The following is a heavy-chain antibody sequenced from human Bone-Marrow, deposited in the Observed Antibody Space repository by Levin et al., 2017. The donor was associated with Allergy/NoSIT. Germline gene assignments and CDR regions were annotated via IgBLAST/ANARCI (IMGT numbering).Heavy chain of an antibody. CDR3: ARGSGAFGNYYMDV. CDR1: GFTFSSYA. V-gene: IGHV3-23*01. CDR2: ISGSGGGT. Sequence: PGGSLRLSCAASGFTFSSYAMSWVRQAPGKGLEWVSAISGSGGGTYYADSVKGRFTISRDNSKNTLYLQVNSLRAEDTAIYYCARGSGAFGNYYMDVWGKGTTVTVSS. D-gene: IGHD1-14*01. J-gene: IGHJ6*03.